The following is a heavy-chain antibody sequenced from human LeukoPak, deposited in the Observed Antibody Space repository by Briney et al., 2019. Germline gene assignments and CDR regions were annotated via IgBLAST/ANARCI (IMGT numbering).Heavy chain of an antibody. V-gene: IGHV3-23*01. Sequence: GGSLRLSCAASGFTFSNYAMYWVRQAPGKGLEWVLGVSDSGDGTHYADSVKGRFTISRDNSKNTLYLQMDNLRAEDTAVYYCAKASAMIVVVSKHFDYWGQGTLVTVSS. CDR3: AKASAMIVVVSKHFDY. J-gene: IGHJ4*02. D-gene: IGHD3-22*01. CDR2: VSDSGDGT. CDR1: GFTFSNYA.